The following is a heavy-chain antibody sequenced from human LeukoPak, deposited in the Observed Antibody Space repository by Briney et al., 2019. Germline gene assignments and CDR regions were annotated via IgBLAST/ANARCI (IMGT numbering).Heavy chain of an antibody. CDR1: GFTFSSYE. Sequence: GGSLRLSCAASGFTFSSYEMNWVRQAPGKGLEWVSYISSSGSTIYYADSVKGRFTISRDNAKNSPYLQMNSLRAEDTAVYYCARGGGYDFCSGYGVFDPWGQGTLVTVSS. J-gene: IGHJ5*02. CDR3: ARGGGYDFCSGYGVFDP. CDR2: ISSSGSTI. D-gene: IGHD3-3*01. V-gene: IGHV3-48*03.